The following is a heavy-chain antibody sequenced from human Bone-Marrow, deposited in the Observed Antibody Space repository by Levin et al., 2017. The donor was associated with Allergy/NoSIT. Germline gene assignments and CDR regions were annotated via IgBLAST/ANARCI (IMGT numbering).Heavy chain of an antibody. CDR2: IYYSGST. CDR3: ARVARYCSSTSCYPKWFDP. CDR1: GGSLSSSSYY. Sequence: SETLSLTCTVSGGSLSSSSYYWGWIRQPPGKGLDWIGSIYYSGSTYYNPSLKSRLTISVDTSKKQFSLKLSYVTAADTAVYYCARVARYCSSTSCYPKWFDPWGQGTLVTVSS. D-gene: IGHD2-2*01. J-gene: IGHJ5*02. V-gene: IGHV4-39*01.